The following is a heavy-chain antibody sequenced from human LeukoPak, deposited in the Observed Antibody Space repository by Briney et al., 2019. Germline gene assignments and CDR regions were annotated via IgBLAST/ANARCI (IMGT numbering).Heavy chain of an antibody. Sequence: ASVTVSCKASGYTFTSYGSSWVRQAPGKGLEWMGWISAYNGNTNYAQKPQGRVTMTTDTSTSTAYMELRSLRSDDTAVYYCARAEQLVQPYYYYGMDVWGQGTTVTVSS. V-gene: IGHV1-18*01. CDR3: ARAEQLVQPYYYYGMDV. CDR2: ISAYNGNT. D-gene: IGHD6-13*01. J-gene: IGHJ6*02. CDR1: GYTFTSYG.